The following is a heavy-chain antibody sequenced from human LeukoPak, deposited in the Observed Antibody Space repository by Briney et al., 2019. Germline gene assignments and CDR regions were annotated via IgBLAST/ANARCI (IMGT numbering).Heavy chain of an antibody. CDR3: ARGRNYYDSSGYYYEGDAFDI. CDR2: INPSGGSI. J-gene: IGHJ3*02. Sequence: GASVKVSCKASGYIFTSYYMYWVRQAPGQGLERMGIINPSGGSIRYAQKFQGRVTMTRDTSTSTVYMELSSLRSEDTAVYYCARGRNYYDSSGYYYEGDAFDIWGQGTMVTVSS. D-gene: IGHD3-22*01. CDR1: GYIFTSYY. V-gene: IGHV1-46*01.